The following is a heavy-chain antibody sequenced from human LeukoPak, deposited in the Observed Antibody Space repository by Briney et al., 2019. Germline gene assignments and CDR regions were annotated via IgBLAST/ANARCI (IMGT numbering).Heavy chain of an antibody. CDR2: IVVASGNT. CDR3: ASASLGVGGIFDI. CDR1: GFTFTNSA. D-gene: IGHD3-16*01. V-gene: IGHV1-58*02. J-gene: IGHJ3*02. Sequence: SVKVSCKASGFTFTNSAMQWVRQARGQRLEWVGWIVVASGNTKYAQKFQERVTITRDMSTSTAYMELSSLRPEDTAVYYCASASLGVGGIFDIWGQGTMVTVSS.